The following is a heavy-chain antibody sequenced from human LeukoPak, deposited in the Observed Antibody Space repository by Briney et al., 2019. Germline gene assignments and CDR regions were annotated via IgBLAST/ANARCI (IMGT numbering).Heavy chain of an antibody. Sequence: SETLSLTCAVSGYSISSGYYWGWIRQPPGKGLEWIGSIYHSGSTYYNPSLKSRVTISVDTSKNQFSLKLGSVTAADTAVYYCARLPLNYYDSSGYYLIDYWGQGTLVTVSS. J-gene: IGHJ4*02. CDR1: GYSISSGYY. D-gene: IGHD3-22*01. V-gene: IGHV4-38-2*01. CDR2: IYHSGST. CDR3: ARLPLNYYDSSGYYLIDY.